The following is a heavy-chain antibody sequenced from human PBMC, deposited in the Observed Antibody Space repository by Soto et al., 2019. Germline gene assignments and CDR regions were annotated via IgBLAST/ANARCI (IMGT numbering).Heavy chain of an antibody. CDR1: GDTFTAYW. V-gene: IGHV5-51*01. CDR2: IYPGDSDT. J-gene: IGHJ6*02. Sequence: GESLKISCKGSGDTFTAYWIGWVRQLPGKGLEWMGIIYPGDSDTRYSPSCQGHVTITVDKSTSTAYLQWNTLKASDTAMYYCAIHFSNLRYYHSSMDFRGQATTVTVSS. CDR3: AIHFSNLRYYHSSMDF. D-gene: IGHD1-26*01.